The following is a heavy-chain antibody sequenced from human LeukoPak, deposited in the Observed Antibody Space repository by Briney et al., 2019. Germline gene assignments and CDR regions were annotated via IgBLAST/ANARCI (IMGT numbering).Heavy chain of an antibody. CDR1: GGSISSSSYY. Sequence: SETLSLTCTVSGGSISSSSYYWGWIRQPPGKGLEWMGSIYYSGSTYYNPSLKSRVTISVDTSKNQFSLKLSSVTAADTAVYYCARLGIRGYDFWSGYGFYLDYWGQGTLVTVSS. J-gene: IGHJ4*02. V-gene: IGHV4-39*01. CDR2: IYYSGST. CDR3: ARLGIRGYDFWSGYGFYLDY. D-gene: IGHD3-3*01.